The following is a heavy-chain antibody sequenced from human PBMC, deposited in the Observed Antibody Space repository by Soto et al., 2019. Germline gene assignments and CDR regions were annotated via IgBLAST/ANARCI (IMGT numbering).Heavy chain of an antibody. CDR1: GYTFTGYY. J-gene: IGHJ6*02. CDR2: INPNSGGT. V-gene: IGHV1-2*02. Sequence: ASVKVSCKASGYTFTGYYMHWVRQAPGQGLEWMGWINPNSGGTNYAQKFQGRVTMTRDTSISTAYMELSRLRSDDTAVYYCARADGVAEGDSYYYGMDVWGQGTTVTVSS. D-gene: IGHD2-15*01. CDR3: ARADGVAEGDSYYYGMDV.